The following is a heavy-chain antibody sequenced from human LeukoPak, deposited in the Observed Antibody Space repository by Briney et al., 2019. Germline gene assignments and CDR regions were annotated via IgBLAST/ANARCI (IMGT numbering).Heavy chain of an antibody. D-gene: IGHD2-2*01. Sequence: SVKVSCKASGGTFSSYAISWVRQAPGQGLEWMGGIIPIFGTANYAQKFQGRVTITADESTRTAYMELSSLRSEDTAVYYCARDYPFYQLPGEGYFQHWGQGTLVTVSS. CDR2: IIPIFGTA. V-gene: IGHV1-69*01. CDR1: GGTFSSYA. CDR3: ARDYPFYQLPGEGYFQH. J-gene: IGHJ1*01.